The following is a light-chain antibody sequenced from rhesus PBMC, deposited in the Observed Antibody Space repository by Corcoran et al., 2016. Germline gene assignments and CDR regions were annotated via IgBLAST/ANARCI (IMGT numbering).Light chain of an antibody. CDR1: QGINHN. J-gene: IGKJ1*01. CDR3: QQYNNSPWT. CDR2: SAS. Sequence: DIQMTQSPSSLSASVGDRVTITCRARQGINHNLSWFQQKPGKAPKPLINSASSLETGVPSRFSGSGSGTDYTLTISSLQPEDIATYYCQQYNNSPWTFGQGTKVEIK. V-gene: IGKV1-66*01.